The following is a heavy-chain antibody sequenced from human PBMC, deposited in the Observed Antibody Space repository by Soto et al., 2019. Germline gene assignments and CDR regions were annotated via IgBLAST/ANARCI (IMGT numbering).Heavy chain of an antibody. CDR1: GYYSGCHY. V-gene: IGHV4-59*11. J-gene: IGHJ4*02. CDR2: IYYSGST. CDR3: ARAVAGTLGYFAY. Sequence: SETLCVTCTVAGYYSGCHYRSWIRQPPGKGLEWIGYIYYSGSTNYNPSLKSRVTISVDTSKNQFSLKLSSVTAADTAVYYCARAVAGTLGYFAYWGQGTPVTV. D-gene: IGHD6-19*01.